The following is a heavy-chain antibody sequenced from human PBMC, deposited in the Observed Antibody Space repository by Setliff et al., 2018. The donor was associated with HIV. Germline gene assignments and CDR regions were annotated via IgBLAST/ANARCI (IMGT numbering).Heavy chain of an antibody. D-gene: IGHD3-3*01. V-gene: IGHV4-61*10. J-gene: IGHJ3*02. Sequence: SETLSLTCTVSGDSINSGTYYWSWIRQPAGKGLEWIGRLHLSGDTNYNPSLKSRVTFSVDTSKNQFSLKLSSVTAADSAVYYCARDYYNFQDMWGQGTMVTVSS. CDR3: ARDYYNFQDM. CDR2: LHLSGDT. CDR1: GDSINSGTYY.